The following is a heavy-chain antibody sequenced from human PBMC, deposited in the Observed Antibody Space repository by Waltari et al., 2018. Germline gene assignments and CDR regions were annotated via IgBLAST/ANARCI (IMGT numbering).Heavy chain of an antibody. CDR1: GYNFDHYW. J-gene: IGHJ1*01. V-gene: IGHV5-51*01. Sequence: EVELVQSGAEVKKRGESRRISRKGSGYNFDHYWVGWVRQKPGGGLEWLGIIYPSDSDTRYSPYFLGQVTMSVDKSISTVYLQRTSLQVSDSAIYYCARHVKGGGGGGYIEHWGQGTQVTVSS. CDR3: ARHVKGGGGGGYIEH. CDR2: IYPSDSDT. D-gene: IGHD5-12*01.